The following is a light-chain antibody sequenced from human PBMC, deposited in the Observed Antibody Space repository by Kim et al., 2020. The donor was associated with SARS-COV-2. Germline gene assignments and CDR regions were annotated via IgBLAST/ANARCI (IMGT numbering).Light chain of an antibody. J-gene: IGLJ2*01. V-gene: IGLV3-9*01. Sequence: VALGQTARITCGGNNIGSKTVHWYQQKPGQAPVLVIYRDSNRPSGIPERFSGSNSGNTATLTISRAQAGDEADYYCQVWDSSTVVFGGGTKLTVL. CDR2: RDS. CDR3: QVWDSSTVV. CDR1: NIGSKT.